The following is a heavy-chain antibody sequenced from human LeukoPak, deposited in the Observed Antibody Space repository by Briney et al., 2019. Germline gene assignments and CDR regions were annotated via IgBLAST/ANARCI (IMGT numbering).Heavy chain of an antibody. V-gene: IGHV3-9*03. CDR1: GFTFDDYA. CDR3: AKDTGSGRKNAFDI. J-gene: IGHJ3*02. Sequence: GGSLRLSCAASGFTFDDYAMHWVRQAPGKGLEWVSGISWNSGSIGYADSVKGRFTLSRDNAKNSLYLQMNSLRAEDMALYYCAKDTGSGRKNAFDIWGQGTMVTVSS. CDR2: ISWNSGSI. D-gene: IGHD3-10*01.